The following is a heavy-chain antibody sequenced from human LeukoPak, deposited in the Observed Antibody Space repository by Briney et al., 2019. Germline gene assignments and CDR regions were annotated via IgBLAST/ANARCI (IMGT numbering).Heavy chain of an antibody. CDR1: GGSISSGGYS. CDR2: IYHSGST. V-gene: IGHV4-30-2*01. CDR3: ARGNYYDSSGYPTHWFDP. J-gene: IGHJ5*02. Sequence: PSETLPLTCAVSGGSISSGGYSWSWIRQPPGKGLEWIGYIYHSGSTYYNPSLKSRVTISVDRSKNQFSLKLSSVTAADTAVYYCARGNYYDSSGYPTHWFDPWGQGTLVTVSS. D-gene: IGHD3-22*01.